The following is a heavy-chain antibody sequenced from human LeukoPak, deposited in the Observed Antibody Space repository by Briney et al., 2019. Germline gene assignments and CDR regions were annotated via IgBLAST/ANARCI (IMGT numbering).Heavy chain of an antibody. V-gene: IGHV3-21*01. CDR3: ARIAFYDNSGYYSGYYYYYYGMDA. D-gene: IGHD3-22*01. CDR1: GFTFGSYS. J-gene: IGHJ6*02. CDR2: ISSTSSDV. Sequence: GGSLRLSCAASGFTFGSYSMNWVRQAPGKGLDWVSSISSTSSDVYYADSVKGRFTISRDNAKNSLYLQMNNLRAEDTAVYYCARIAFYDNSGYYSGYYYYYYGMDAWGQGTTVTVSS.